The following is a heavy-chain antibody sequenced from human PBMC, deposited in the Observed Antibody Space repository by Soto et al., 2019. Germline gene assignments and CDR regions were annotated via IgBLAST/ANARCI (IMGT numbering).Heavy chain of an antibody. CDR2: SSRSGSTI. D-gene: IGHD3-22*01. J-gene: IGHJ4*02. V-gene: IGHV3-48*03. CDR3: AIGYYPKKFDY. CDR1: GFSFSDYE. Sequence: EVQLVESGGGVVQPGGSLRLSCAASGFSFSDYEMNWVRQAPGKGLEWVSYSSRSGSTIEYADSVKGRFTISRDYAKTSLYLQMSSLRVEDTAVYYCAIGYYPKKFDYWGQGTLVSVSS.